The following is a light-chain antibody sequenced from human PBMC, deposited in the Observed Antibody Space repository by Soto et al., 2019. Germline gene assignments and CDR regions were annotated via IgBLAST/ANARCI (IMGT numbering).Light chain of an antibody. CDR2: SIS. Sequence: DIQVTQSPSSLSASVGDRVNMTCRASQTISTYLNWYQHKVGKAPKLLVYSISTLHSGVPSRFSGRRSGTDYTLTINSLQPEDAATYYWQQSFNTAAWTFGQGTKVEIK. J-gene: IGKJ1*01. CDR3: QQSFNTAAWT. V-gene: IGKV1-39*01. CDR1: QTISTY.